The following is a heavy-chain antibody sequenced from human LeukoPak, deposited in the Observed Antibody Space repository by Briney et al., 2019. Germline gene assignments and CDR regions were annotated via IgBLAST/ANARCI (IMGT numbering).Heavy chain of an antibody. CDR1: GFTLDDYG. D-gene: IGHD1-26*01. Sequence: GGSLRLSCAASGFTLDDYGMSWVRQAPGKGLEWVSGINWNGGSTGYADSVKGRFTISRDNAKNSLYLQMNSLRAEDTALYYCAKSRHNTVGATYFDYWGQGTLVTVSS. CDR2: INWNGGST. CDR3: AKSRHNTVGATYFDY. V-gene: IGHV3-20*04. J-gene: IGHJ4*02.